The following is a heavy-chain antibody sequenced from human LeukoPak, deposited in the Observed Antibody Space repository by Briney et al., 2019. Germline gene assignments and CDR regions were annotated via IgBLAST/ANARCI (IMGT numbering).Heavy chain of an antibody. V-gene: IGHV1-69*01. CDR1: GGTFSSYA. Sequence: GSSVKVSCKASGGTFSSYAISWVRQAPGQGLEWMGGIIPIFGTANYAQKFQGRVTITADESTSTAYMELSSLRSEDTAVYYCARVDSSSTYYYYYMDVWGKGTTVTVSS. CDR2: IIPIFGTA. D-gene: IGHD6-6*01. J-gene: IGHJ6*03. CDR3: ARVDSSSTYYYYYMDV.